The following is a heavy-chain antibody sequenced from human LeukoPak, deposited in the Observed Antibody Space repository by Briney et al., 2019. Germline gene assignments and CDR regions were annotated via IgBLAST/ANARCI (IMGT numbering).Heavy chain of an antibody. V-gene: IGHV3-23*01. CDR3: AKGRGWLHFFDY. Sequence: GGSLRLSCAASGFTFSSYAMNWVRQAPGKGLEWVSTISGSGGSTYNADSVKGRFTIARDNSKNTLYLQMNSLRAEDTAVYFCAKGRGWLHFFDYWGQGTLVTVSS. D-gene: IGHD5-24*01. CDR1: GFTFSSYA. J-gene: IGHJ4*02. CDR2: ISGSGGST.